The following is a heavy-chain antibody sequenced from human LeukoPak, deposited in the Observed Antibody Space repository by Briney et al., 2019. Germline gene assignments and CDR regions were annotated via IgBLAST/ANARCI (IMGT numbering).Heavy chain of an antibody. D-gene: IGHD4-17*01. V-gene: IGHV3-30*04. CDR1: GFTFSSYV. Sequence: PGGSLRLSCAASGFTFSSYVMHWVRQAPGKGLEWVAVISYDGSNKYYADSVKGRFTISRDNSKNTLYLQMNSLRAEDTAVYYCARDQAVTTANFDYWGQGTLVTVSS. CDR3: ARDQAVTTANFDY. CDR2: ISYDGSNK. J-gene: IGHJ4*02.